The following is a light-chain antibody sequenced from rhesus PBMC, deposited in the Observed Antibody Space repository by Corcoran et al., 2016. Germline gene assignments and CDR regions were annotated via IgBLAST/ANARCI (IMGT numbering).Light chain of an antibody. CDR3: QQHNSYPPA. Sequence: DIQMTQSPYSLSASVGDTVTITCQASQGSSKYSAWYQQKPGKAPKLLIYDAPTLQSGGPSRCSGSGSRTEFTLPISGLQPESFATYYCQQHNSYPPAFDQGAKVEIK. J-gene: IGKJ1*01. V-gene: IGKV1-25*01. CDR1: QGSSKY. CDR2: DAP.